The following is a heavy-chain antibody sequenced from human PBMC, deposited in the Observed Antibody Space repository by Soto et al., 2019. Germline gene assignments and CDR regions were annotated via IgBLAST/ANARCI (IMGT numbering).Heavy chain of an antibody. V-gene: IGHV3-53*01. CDR1: GFTVSSNY. Sequence: PGGSLRLSCAASGFTVSSNYMSWVRQAPGKGLEWVSVIYSGGSTYYADSVKGRFTISRDNSKNTLYLQMNSLRAEDTAVYYCARVYYDSSGYYYGYWGQGTLVTVSS. CDR3: ARVYYDSSGYYYGY. J-gene: IGHJ4*02. CDR2: IYSGGST. D-gene: IGHD3-22*01.